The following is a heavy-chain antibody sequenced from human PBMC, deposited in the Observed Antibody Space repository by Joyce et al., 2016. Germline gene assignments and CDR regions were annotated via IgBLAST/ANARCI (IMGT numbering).Heavy chain of an antibody. D-gene: IGHD3-10*01. CDR3: ARGGSGVTIAFDP. CDR2: ISPYNGNT. V-gene: IGHV1-18*01. Sequence: QAHLVQSGPELKKPGASVNISCTASGYTFTTYGISWVRQAPGQGLEFLAWISPYNGNTNYARKVRSRVTLTTDTSTNTAYIQLRGLRSDDTAVYYCARGGSGVTIAFDPWGQGTLVTVSS. J-gene: IGHJ5*02. CDR1: GYTFTTYG.